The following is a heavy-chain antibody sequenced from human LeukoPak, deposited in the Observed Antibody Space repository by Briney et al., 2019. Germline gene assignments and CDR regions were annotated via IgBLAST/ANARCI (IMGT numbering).Heavy chain of an antibody. CDR2: ISGSGGST. CDR1: GFTFSSYA. V-gene: IGHV3-23*01. D-gene: IGHD6-13*01. CDR3: VKDQKPYIAAAGDY. Sequence: QPGGSLRLSCAASGFTFSSYAMSWVRQPPGKGLEWVTAISGSGGSTYYADSVKGRFTISRDNSKNTLYLQMNSLRAEDTAVYYCVKDQKPYIAAAGDYWGQGTLVTVSS. J-gene: IGHJ4*02.